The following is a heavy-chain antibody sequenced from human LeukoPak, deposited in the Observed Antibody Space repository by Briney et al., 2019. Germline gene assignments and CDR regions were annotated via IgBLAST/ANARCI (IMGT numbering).Heavy chain of an antibody. J-gene: IGHJ6*02. Sequence: VRSLRLSCAASGFTFDDYAMHWVRQAPGKGLEWVSGISGNSGSIGYADTVKGRFTISRDNAKNSLYLQMNSLRAEDTALYYCAKDSGVGELGVVYGMDVWGQGTTVTVSS. CDR3: AKDSGVGELGVVYGMDV. D-gene: IGHD3-10*01. CDR1: GFTFDDYA. CDR2: ISGNSGSI. V-gene: IGHV3-9*01.